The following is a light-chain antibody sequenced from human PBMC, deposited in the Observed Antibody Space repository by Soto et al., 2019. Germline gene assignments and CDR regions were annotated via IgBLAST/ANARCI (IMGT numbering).Light chain of an antibody. J-gene: IGKJ1*01. V-gene: IGKV3-20*01. CDR3: LQYCSSPRT. CDR2: GAS. CDR1: QSVSSNF. Sequence: EIVLTQSPGTLSLSPGDRATLSCRASQSVSSNFVAWYQQKPGQAPRLLIYGASIRATGIPDRFSGSGSGTDFTLTIRRLEPEDFAMYFCLQYCSSPRTFGQGTKVEIK.